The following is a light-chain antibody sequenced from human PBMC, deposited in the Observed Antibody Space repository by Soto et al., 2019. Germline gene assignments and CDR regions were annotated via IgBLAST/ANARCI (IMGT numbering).Light chain of an antibody. V-gene: IGKV1-12*01. CDR1: QGISTW. CDR3: QHANSFPIT. Sequence: DIQMTQSPSSVSASVGDRVTISCRASQGISTWLAWYQQKPGKAPNLLIFAASHLQSGVPSRFSGSGSGTHFTLNISSLQPEDCANYYCQHANSFPITFAQGTRLEIK. J-gene: IGKJ5*01. CDR2: AAS.